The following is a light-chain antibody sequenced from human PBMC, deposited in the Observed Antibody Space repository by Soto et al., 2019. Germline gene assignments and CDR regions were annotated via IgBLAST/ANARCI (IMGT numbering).Light chain of an antibody. Sequence: DIQLTQSPSFLSASVGDRVTVSCRASQDINNYLNWYQQKPGRAPKLLIYDASNLEAGVPSRFRGSGSGTDFTFTISRLQPEDIATYYCQQYENLPTFGQGTRLEIK. CDR1: QDINNY. CDR2: DAS. V-gene: IGKV1-33*01. CDR3: QQYENLPT. J-gene: IGKJ5*01.